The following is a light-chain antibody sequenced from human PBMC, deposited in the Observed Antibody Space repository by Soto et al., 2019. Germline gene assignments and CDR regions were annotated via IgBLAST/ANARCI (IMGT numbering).Light chain of an antibody. CDR1: SSDVGSYDH. Sequence: QSALTQPASVSGSPGQSITISCTGTSSDVGSYDHVSWYQQHPGKAPKLVIYEATQRASGISDRFSGSESSNTASLTIYGLQDEDEADYYCSKKRANTHVVFGGGTKLTVL. CDR2: EAT. J-gene: IGLJ2*01. CDR3: SKKRANTHVV. V-gene: IGLV2-23*01.